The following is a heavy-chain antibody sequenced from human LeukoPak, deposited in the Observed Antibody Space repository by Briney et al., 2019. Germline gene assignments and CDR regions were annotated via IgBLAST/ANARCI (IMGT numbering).Heavy chain of an antibody. D-gene: IGHD5-18*01. CDR3: ARLYGYRGDY. CDR1: GGSFSGYY. J-gene: IGHJ4*02. V-gene: IGHV4-34*01. CDR2: INHSGST. Sequence: SETLSLTCAVYGGSFSGYYWSWIRQPPGKGLEWIGEINHSGSTNYNPSLKSRVTISVDTSKNQFSLKLSSVTAADTAVYYCARLYGYRGDYWGQGTLVTVSS.